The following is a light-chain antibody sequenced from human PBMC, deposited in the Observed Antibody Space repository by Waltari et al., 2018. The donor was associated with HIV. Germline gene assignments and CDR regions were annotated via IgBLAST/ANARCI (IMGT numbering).Light chain of an antibody. CDR3: QHYYTTPLT. J-gene: IGKJ5*01. Sequence: DIQMTQSPSSLSASVGDRVTITCRASQDIANSLAWYQHKPGKAPKVLLFAASSLQSGVPSRFSGSGSVTDYTLTISNLQPEDFASYYCQHYYTTPLTFGQGTRLEIK. V-gene: IGKV1-NL1*01. CDR1: QDIANS. CDR2: AAS.